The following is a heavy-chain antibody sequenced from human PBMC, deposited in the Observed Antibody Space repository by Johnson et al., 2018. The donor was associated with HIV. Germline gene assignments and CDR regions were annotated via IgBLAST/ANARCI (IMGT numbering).Heavy chain of an antibody. D-gene: IGHD3-16*02. CDR3: ARDRSKGGAFDI. CDR1: GFTFSYYS. J-gene: IGHJ3*02. V-gene: IGHV3-23*04. CDR2: ISGSCGST. Sequence: VQLVESGGGVVQPGRSLRLPCAASGFTFSYYSMHWVRQAPGKGLEWVSAISGSCGSTYYADAVKRQFTISRDNSKNTLYLQMNRLRAGDTAWYYCARDRSKGGAFDIWGQGTMVTVSS.